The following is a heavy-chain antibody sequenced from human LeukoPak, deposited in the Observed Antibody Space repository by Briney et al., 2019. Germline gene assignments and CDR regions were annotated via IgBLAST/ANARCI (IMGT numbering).Heavy chain of an antibody. Sequence: PSETLSLTCIVSGYSISSDYYWGWIRQPPGKGLECIGWIYHSGSTYYNPSLKSRVTISVDTSKNQFSLKLSSVTAADTAVYYCARWGSITMVRGVNFDYWGQGTLVTVSS. V-gene: IGHV4-38-2*02. D-gene: IGHD3-10*01. J-gene: IGHJ4*02. CDR3: ARWGSITMVRGVNFDY. CDR1: GYSISSDYY. CDR2: IYHSGST.